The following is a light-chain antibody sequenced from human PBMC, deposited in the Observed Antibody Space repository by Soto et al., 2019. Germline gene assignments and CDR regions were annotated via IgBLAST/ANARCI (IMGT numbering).Light chain of an antibody. Sequence: QAVVTQPPSASGTPGQRVTISCSGSSSNIGSHYVYWYQLLPGAGPKLLIYNNDQRPSGVPDRFSGSKSGTSASLAISGLRSEDEADYYCAAWDDSLSGQGIFGGGTKLTVL. CDR3: AAWDDSLSGQGI. V-gene: IGLV1-47*02. CDR1: SSNIGSHY. CDR2: NND. J-gene: IGLJ2*01.